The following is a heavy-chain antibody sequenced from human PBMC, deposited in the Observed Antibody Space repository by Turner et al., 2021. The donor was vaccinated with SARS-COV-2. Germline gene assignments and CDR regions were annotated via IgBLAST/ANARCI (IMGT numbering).Heavy chain of an antibody. CDR1: GFTVSSNY. Sequence: EVQLVESGGGLIQPGGSLRLSCAASGFTVSSNYMIWVRQAPGKGLEGVSVIYSGGSKYYADSVKGRFTISRDNSKNTLYLQMNSLRAEDTAVYYCARGYSSGWYQRGAFDIWGQGTMVTVSS. J-gene: IGHJ3*02. CDR3: ARGYSSGWYQRGAFDI. D-gene: IGHD6-19*01. CDR2: IYSGGSK. V-gene: IGHV3-53*01.